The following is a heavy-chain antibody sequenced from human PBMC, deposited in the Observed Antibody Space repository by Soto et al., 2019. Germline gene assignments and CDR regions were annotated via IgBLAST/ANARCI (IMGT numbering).Heavy chain of an antibody. CDR1: GVSVSRGNYY. CDR2: IYYTGSS. V-gene: IGHV4-61*01. CDR3: ARGMTTVTTLDD. J-gene: IGHJ4*02. D-gene: IGHD4-4*01. Sequence: SETRSLTCTVSGVSVSRGNYYWIWIRQPPGKGLEWIGFIYYTGSSSYNPSLKSRVTMSLDKSNNQFSLKLTSVTAADTAVYYWARGMTTVTTLDDWGQGTLVTVSS.